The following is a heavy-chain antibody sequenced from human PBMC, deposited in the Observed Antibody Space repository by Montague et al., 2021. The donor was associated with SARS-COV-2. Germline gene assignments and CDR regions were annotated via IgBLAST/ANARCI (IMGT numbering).Heavy chain of an antibody. Sequence: SETLSLTCTVSGGSISSYYWSWIRQPAGKGLEWIGRIYTSGSTNYNPSLKSRVTMPVDTSKNQFSPKLSSVTAADTAVYYCARDLIVYDYVWGSYRPYGMDVWGQGTTVTVSS. CDR1: GGSISSYY. J-gene: IGHJ6*02. CDR3: ARDLIVYDYVWGSYRPYGMDV. CDR2: IYTSGST. V-gene: IGHV4-4*07. D-gene: IGHD3-16*02.